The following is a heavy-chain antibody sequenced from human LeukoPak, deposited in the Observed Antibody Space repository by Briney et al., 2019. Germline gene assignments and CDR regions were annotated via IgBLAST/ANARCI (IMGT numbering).Heavy chain of an antibody. D-gene: IGHD5-12*01. V-gene: IGHV3-48*02. J-gene: IGHJ3*02. CDR3: ALSETGDGRGYDAFDI. CDR1: GFTFSYYS. Sequence: GGSLRLSCVASGFTFSYYSMNWVRQAPGKGLEWVSYINSISGEIWYADSVKGRFTISRDDAKNSLYLQMNSLRDEDTAVYYCALSETGDGRGYDAFDIWGQGTMVTVSS. CDR2: INSISGEI.